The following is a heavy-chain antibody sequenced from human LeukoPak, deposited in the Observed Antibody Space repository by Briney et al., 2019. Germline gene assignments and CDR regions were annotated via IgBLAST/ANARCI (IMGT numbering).Heavy chain of an antibody. CDR2: IYYSGST. V-gene: IGHV4-31*03. D-gene: IGHD5-12*01. J-gene: IGHJ3*02. CDR3: ARDTGYSGYDSGDDAFDI. CDR1: GGSISSGGYY. Sequence: PSETLSLTCTVSGGSISSGGYYWSWIRQHPGKGLEWIGYIYYSGSTYYNPSLKSRVTISVDTSKNQFSLKLSSVTAADTAVYYCARDTGYSGYDSGDDAFDIWGQGTMVTVSS.